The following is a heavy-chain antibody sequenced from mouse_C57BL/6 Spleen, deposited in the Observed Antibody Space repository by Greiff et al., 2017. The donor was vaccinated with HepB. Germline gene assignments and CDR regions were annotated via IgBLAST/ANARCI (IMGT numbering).Heavy chain of an antibody. V-gene: IGHV5-9-1*02. D-gene: IGHD1-1*01. CDR3: TRGYYYGSSFAY. CDR1: GFTFSSYA. CDR2: ISSGGDYI. J-gene: IGHJ3*01. Sequence: EVKVVESGEGLVKPGGSLKLSCAASGFTFSSYAMSWVRQTPEKRLEWVAYISSGGDYIYYADTVKGRFTISRDNARNTLYLQMSSLKSEDTAMYYCTRGYYYGSSFAYWGQGTLVTVSA.